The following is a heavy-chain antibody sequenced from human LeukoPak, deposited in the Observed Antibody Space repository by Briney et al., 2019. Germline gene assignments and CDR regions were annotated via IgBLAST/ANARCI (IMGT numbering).Heavy chain of an antibody. CDR1: GFTFSSYA. CDR3: AKDQYDYGDYYFDF. CDR2: TSGSAGSS. Sequence: GGSLRLSCAASGFTFSSYAMGWVRQAPGKGLEWVSTTSGSAGSSYYADSVKGRFTISRDNSKSTLHLQMDSLRAEDTAVYYCAKDQYDYGDYYFDFWGQGTLVTVSS. D-gene: IGHD4-17*01. V-gene: IGHV3-23*01. J-gene: IGHJ4*02.